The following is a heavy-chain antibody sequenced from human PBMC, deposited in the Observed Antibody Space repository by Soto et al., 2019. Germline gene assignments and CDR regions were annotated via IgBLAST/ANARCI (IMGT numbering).Heavy chain of an antibody. V-gene: IGHV3-23*01. Sequence: EVQLLESGGGLVQPGGSLRLSCAASGFTFSNYAVTWVRQAPGKGLEWVSTISGSGGSTYYADSVKGRFTISRDNSKNTLYLQMNRLRAEDMAVYYGSKDQGSIWYETDYWGQGTLVTVSS. J-gene: IGHJ4*02. D-gene: IGHD6-13*01. CDR1: GFTFSNYA. CDR2: ISGSGGST. CDR3: SKDQGSIWYETDY.